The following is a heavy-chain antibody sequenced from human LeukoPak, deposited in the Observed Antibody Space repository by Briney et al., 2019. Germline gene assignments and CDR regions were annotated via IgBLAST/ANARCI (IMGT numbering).Heavy chain of an antibody. CDR1: GGSISSYY. J-gene: IGHJ3*02. Sequence: SETLSLTCTVSGGSISSYYWSWIRQPPRKGLEWIGYIYYSGSTNYNPSLKSRVTISVDTSKNQFSLKLSSVTAADTAVYYCARDEMATIEGAFDIWGQGTVVSVSS. D-gene: IGHD5-24*01. V-gene: IGHV4-59*01. CDR2: IYYSGST. CDR3: ARDEMATIEGAFDI.